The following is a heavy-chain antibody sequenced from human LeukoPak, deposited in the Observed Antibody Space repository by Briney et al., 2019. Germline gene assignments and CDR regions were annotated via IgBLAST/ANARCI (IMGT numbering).Heavy chain of an antibody. CDR1: GGSFSGYY. J-gene: IGHJ5*02. V-gene: IGHV4-34*01. Sequence: SETLSLTCAVYGGSFSGYYWSWIRQPPGKGPEWIGEINHSGSTNYNPSLKSRVTISVDTSKNQFSLKLSSVTAADTAVYYCARGRITIFGVVNYNWFDPWGQGTLVTVSS. CDR2: INHSGST. CDR3: ARGRITIFGVVNYNWFDP. D-gene: IGHD3-3*01.